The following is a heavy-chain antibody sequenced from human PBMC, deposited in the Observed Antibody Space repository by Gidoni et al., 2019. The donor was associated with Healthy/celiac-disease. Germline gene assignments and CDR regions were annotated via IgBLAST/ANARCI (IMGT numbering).Heavy chain of an antibody. V-gene: IGHV4-39*01. J-gene: IGHJ4*02. CDR2: IYYSGST. CDR1: GGSISSSSYY. Sequence: TGSGGSISSSSYYWGWIRQPPGKGLEWIGSIYYSGSTYYNPSLKSRVTISVDTSKNQFSLKLSSVTAADTAVYYCARLDRAVAGTVDYWGQGTLVTVSS. D-gene: IGHD6-19*01. CDR3: ARLDRAVAGTVDY.